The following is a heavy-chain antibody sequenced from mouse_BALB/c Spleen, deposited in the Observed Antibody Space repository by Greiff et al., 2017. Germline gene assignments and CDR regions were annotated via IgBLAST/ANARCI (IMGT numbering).Heavy chain of an antibody. J-gene: IGHJ1*01. CDR2: ISSGGGST. CDR3: ARDWYFDV. CDR1: GFAFSSYD. V-gene: IGHV5-12-1*01. Sequence: DVQLQESGGGLVKPGGSLKLSCAASGFAFSSYDMSWVRQTPEKRLEWVAYISSGGGSTYYPDTVKGRFTISRDNAKNTLYLQMSSLKSEDTAMYYCARDWYFDVWGAGTTVTVSS.